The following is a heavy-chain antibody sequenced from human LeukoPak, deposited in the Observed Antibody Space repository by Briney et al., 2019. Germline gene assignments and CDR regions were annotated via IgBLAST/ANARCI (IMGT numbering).Heavy chain of an antibody. D-gene: IGHD3-22*01. V-gene: IGHV1-69*13. CDR1: GGTFSSYA. CDR2: IIPIFGTA. J-gene: IGHJ4*02. CDR3: AREYDSSGYYGPLGWNY. Sequence: VKVSCKASGGTFSSYAISWVRQAPGQGLEWMGRIIPIFGTANHAQKFQGRVTITTDESTSTAYMELSSLRSEDTAVYYCAREYDSSGYYGPLGWNYWGQGTLVTVSS.